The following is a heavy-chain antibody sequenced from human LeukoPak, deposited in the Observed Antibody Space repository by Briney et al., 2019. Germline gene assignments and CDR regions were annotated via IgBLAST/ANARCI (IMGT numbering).Heavy chain of an antibody. CDR2: ISGSGGST. CDR1: GFTFSSYA. CDR3: AEGRKLYYYDSSGLDY. D-gene: IGHD3-22*01. Sequence: GGSLRLSCAASGFTFSSYAMSWVRQAPGKGLEWVSAISGSGGSTYYADSVKGRFTISRDNSKNTLYLQMNSLRAEDTAVYFCAEGRKLYYYDSSGLDYWGQGTLVTVSS. V-gene: IGHV3-23*01. J-gene: IGHJ4*02.